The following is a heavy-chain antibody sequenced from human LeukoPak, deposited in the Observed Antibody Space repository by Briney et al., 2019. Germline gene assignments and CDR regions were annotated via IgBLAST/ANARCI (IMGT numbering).Heavy chain of an antibody. Sequence: SETLSLTCAVYGGSFSGYYWSWIRQPPGKGLEWIGEINHSGSTNYNPSLKSRVTISVDTSKNQFSLKLSSVTAADTAVYYCARGGGYCSSTSCHWYFDLWGRGTLVTVPS. CDR3: ARGGGYCSSTSCHWYFDL. V-gene: IGHV4-34*01. CDR2: INHSGST. D-gene: IGHD2-2*01. CDR1: GGSFSGYY. J-gene: IGHJ2*01.